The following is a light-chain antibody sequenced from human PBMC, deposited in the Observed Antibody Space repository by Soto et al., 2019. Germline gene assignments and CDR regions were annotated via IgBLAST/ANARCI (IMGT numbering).Light chain of an antibody. V-gene: IGKV1-27*01. CDR3: QKYNRAPRT. Sequence: DIQMTQSPSSLSASVGDRVTITCRASQGISNYLAWYQQKPGKVPKLLIYAASTLQSGVPSRFSGSGSGTDFTLTISSLQPEDVASYYWQKYNRAPRTFGQGNKEEIK. CDR1: QGISNY. CDR2: AAS. J-gene: IGKJ1*01.